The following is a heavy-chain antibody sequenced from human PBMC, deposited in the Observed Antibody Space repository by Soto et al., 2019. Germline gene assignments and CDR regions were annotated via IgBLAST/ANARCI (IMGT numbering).Heavy chain of an antibody. D-gene: IGHD3-9*01. J-gene: IGHJ5*02. CDR1: GGSISSGGYY. V-gene: IGHV4-31*03. CDR3: ARQHFDWLPNWFDP. Sequence: QVQLQESGPGLVKPSQTLSLTCTVSGGSISSGGYYWSWIRQHPGKGLEWIGYIYYSGSTYYNPSLTSRVTISVDTSKNQFSLKLSSVTAADTAVYYCARQHFDWLPNWFDPWGQGTLVTVSS. CDR2: IYYSGST.